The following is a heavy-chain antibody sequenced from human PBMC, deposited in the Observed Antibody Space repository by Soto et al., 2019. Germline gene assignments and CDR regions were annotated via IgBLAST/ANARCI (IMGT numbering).Heavy chain of an antibody. CDR3: AKSRKTSGGSSEYFQH. D-gene: IGHD2-15*01. V-gene: IGHV3-23*01. CDR1: GFTFSSYA. Sequence: GGSLRLSCAASGFTFSSYAMSWVCQAPGKGLEWVSAISGSGGSTYYADSVKGRFTISRDNSKNTLYLQMNSLRAEDTAVYYCAKSRKTSGGSSEYFQHWGQGTLVTVSS. CDR2: ISGSGGST. J-gene: IGHJ1*01.